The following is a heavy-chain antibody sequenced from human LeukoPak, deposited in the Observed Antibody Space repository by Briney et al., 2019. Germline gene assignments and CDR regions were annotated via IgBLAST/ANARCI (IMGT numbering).Heavy chain of an antibody. CDR3: AKDGTSLNPDV. D-gene: IGHD1-1*01. J-gene: IGHJ6*04. CDR2: IGYDGSKM. Sequence: GGPLRLSCAASGFTFSSYGMHWVRQAPGKGLEWVAFIGYDGSKMYYVDSVKGRFTISRDNSENTLYLQMNSLRAEDTAVYYCAKDGTSLNPDVWGKGTTVTVSS. V-gene: IGHV3-30*02. CDR1: GFTFSSYG.